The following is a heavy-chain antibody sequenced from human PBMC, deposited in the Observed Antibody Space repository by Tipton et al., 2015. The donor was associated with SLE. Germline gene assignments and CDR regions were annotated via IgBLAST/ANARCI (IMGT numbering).Heavy chain of an antibody. CDR2: IYSRGCM. CDR1: GGSIGSGSYY. V-gene: IGHV4-61*02. J-gene: IGHJ4*02. CDR3: ARQGSGFGSGRDDY. Sequence: TLSLTCTVSGGSIGSGSYYWTWIRQPVGKGPEWIGRIYSRGCMNYNPSLKSRVTISLDTSTNLFSLELSSVTAADTAVYYCARQGSGFGSGRDDYWGQGILVTVSS. D-gene: IGHD6-19*01.